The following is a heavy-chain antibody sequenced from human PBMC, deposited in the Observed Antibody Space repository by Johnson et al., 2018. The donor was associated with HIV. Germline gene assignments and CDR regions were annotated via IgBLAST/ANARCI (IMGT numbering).Heavy chain of an antibody. V-gene: IGHV3-30*02. CDR2: MRYNGSDE. D-gene: IGHD1-26*01. CDR1: GFTFSSDG. CDR3: AKDQNILGANDGFDI. J-gene: IGHJ3*02. Sequence: QVQLVESGGGVVQPGRSLRLSCAASGFTFSSDGMHWVRQAPGKGLEWVAFMRYNGSDEYYADSVKGRFTISRDNSKSTLYLQMNSLRTEDTAVYYCAKDQNILGANDGFDIWGQGTMVTVSS.